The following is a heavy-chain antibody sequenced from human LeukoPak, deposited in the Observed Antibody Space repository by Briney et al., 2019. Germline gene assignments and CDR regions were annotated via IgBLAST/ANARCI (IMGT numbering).Heavy chain of an antibody. D-gene: IGHD2-2*01. CDR3: ARRVGCSSTSCYDDTRAVHDY. J-gene: IGHJ4*02. CDR2: INHNGST. V-gene: IGHV4-34*01. CDR1: GGSFSGYY. Sequence: PSETLSLTCAVYGGSFSGYYWSWIRQPPGKGLEWIGEINHNGSTNYNPSLKSRVTISVDTCKNKFSLKLSSVTAADTGVYFCARRVGCSSTSCYDDTRAVHDYWAQGTLVTVSS.